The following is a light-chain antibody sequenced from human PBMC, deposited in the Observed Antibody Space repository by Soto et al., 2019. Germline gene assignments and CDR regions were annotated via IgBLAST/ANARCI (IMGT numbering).Light chain of an antibody. J-gene: IGLJ3*02. CDR1: SGHSSYA. V-gene: IGLV4-69*01. CDR3: QTWGTGTRGV. CDR2: LNSDGSH. Sequence: QPVLTQSPSASASLGASVKRTCTLSSGHSSYAIAWHQQQPEKGPRYLMKLNSDGSHNKGDGIPDRFSGSSSGAERYLTISSLQSEDEADYYCQTWGTGTRGVFGGGTKLTVL.